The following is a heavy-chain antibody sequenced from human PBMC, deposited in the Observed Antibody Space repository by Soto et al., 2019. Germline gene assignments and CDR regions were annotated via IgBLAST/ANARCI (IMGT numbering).Heavy chain of an antibody. CDR1: GYSFTSYW. CDR3: ARRYCISTSCSSYYYYYGMDV. CDR2: IYPGDSDT. J-gene: IGHJ6*02. V-gene: IGHV5-51*01. D-gene: IGHD2-2*01. Sequence: GESLKISCKGSGYSFTSYWIGWVRQMPGKGLEWKGIIYPGDSDTRYSPSFQGQVTISADKSISTAYLQWSSLKASDTAMYYCARRYCISTSCSSYYYYYGMDVWGQGTTVTVSS.